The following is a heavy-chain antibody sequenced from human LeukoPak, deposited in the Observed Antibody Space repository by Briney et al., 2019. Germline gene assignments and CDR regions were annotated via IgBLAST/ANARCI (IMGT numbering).Heavy chain of an antibody. CDR1: GYTFTSYY. CDR2: ISAYNGNT. V-gene: IGHV1-18*04. CDR3: ARGRASGYYYYGMDV. Sequence: GASVKVSCKASGYTFTSYYMHWLRQAPGQGLEWMGWISAYNGNTNYVQKLQGRVTMTTDTSTSTAYMELRSLRSDDTAVYYCARGRASGYYYYGMDVWGQGTTVTVSS. J-gene: IGHJ6*02.